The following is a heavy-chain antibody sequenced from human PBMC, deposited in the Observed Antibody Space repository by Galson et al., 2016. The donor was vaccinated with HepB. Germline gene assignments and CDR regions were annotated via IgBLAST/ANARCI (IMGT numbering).Heavy chain of an antibody. D-gene: IGHD5-18*01. V-gene: IGHV1-18*01. CDR3: AKARGHSYGPLHS. CDR1: GYTFTNYG. J-gene: IGHJ4*02. CDR2: NSAYNGNT. Sequence: SVKVSCKASGYTFTNYGISWVRQAPGQGLEWMGWNSAYNGNTNYGQKFQGRVTITTDTSKSTVFMELRSLRAEDTALNYCAKARGHSYGPLHSWGQGTLVTVSS.